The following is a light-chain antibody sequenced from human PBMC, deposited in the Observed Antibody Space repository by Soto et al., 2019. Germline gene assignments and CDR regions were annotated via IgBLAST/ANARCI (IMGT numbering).Light chain of an antibody. CDR2: GAS. CDR1: QSVSSNY. V-gene: IGKV3-20*01. J-gene: IGKJ1*01. CDR3: QHYGDSPRR. Sequence: EIVVTQSPGTLSLSPGDRATLSCRASQSVSSNYLAWYQQKPGQAPRLLIYGASSRATGVPDRFTGSGSGTDFTLTISRLEPEDFVMYYCQHYGDSPRRFGQGTKVEI.